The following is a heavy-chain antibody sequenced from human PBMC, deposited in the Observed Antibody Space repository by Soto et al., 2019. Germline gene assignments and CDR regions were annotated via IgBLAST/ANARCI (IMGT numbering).Heavy chain of an antibody. CDR2: ISSSGSTI. J-gene: IGHJ4*02. CDR1: GFTFSDYY. D-gene: IGHD3-10*01. V-gene: IGHV3-11*01. CDR3: AKRKRFRGVYAYFDY. Sequence: GGSLRLSCAASGFTFSDYYMSWIRQAPGKGLEWVSYISSSGSTIYYADSVKGRFTISRDNAKNSLYLQMNSLRAEDTAVYYCAKRKRFRGVYAYFDYWGQGTLVTVSS.